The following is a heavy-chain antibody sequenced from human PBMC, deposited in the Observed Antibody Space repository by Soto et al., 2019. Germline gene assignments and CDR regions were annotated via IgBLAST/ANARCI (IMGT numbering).Heavy chain of an antibody. CDR1: GGTFSSYA. CDR2: IIPIFGTA. Sequence: GPSVKVSCKASGGTFSSYAISWVRQAPGQWLEWMGGIIPIFGTANYAQKFQGRVTITADKSTSTAYMELSSLRSEDTAVYYCASGLRIAAAGKDYYYGMDVWGQGTTVTVSS. D-gene: IGHD6-13*01. CDR3: ASGLRIAAAGKDYYYGMDV. V-gene: IGHV1-69*06. J-gene: IGHJ6*02.